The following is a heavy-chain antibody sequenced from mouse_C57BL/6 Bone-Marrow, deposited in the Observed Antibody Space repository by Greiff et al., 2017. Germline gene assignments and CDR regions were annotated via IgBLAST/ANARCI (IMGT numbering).Heavy chain of an antibody. V-gene: IGHV1-50*01. CDR2: IDPSDSYT. J-gene: IGHJ2*01. CDR3: AREVYSNSYFDY. CDR1: GYTFTSYW. Sequence: QVQLQQPGAELVKPGASVKLSCKASGYTFTSYWMQWVKQRPGQGLEWIGEIDPSDSYTNYNQKFKGKATLTVDTSSSTAYMQLSSLTSEDSAVYYCAREVYSNSYFDYWGQGTTLTVSS. D-gene: IGHD2-5*01.